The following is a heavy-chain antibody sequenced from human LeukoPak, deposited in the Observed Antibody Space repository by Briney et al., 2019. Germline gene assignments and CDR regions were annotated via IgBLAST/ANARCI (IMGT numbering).Heavy chain of an antibody. D-gene: IGHD3-22*01. Sequence: PSETLSLTCAVYGGSFSGYYWSWIRQPPGKGLEWIGEINHSGSTNYNPSLKSRVTISVDTSKNQFSLKLSSVTAADTAVYYCARAPSRYYYDSSGRRYFDYWGQGTLVTVSS. J-gene: IGHJ4*02. V-gene: IGHV4-34*01. CDR1: GGSFSGYY. CDR2: INHSGST. CDR3: ARAPSRYYYDSSGRRYFDY.